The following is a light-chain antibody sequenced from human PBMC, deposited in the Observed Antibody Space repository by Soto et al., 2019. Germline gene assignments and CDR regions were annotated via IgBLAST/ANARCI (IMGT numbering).Light chain of an antibody. CDR3: QQYYSYPPWT. V-gene: IGKV1-8*01. CDR2: AAS. CDR1: QGISSY. J-gene: IGKJ1*01. Sequence: AIRMTHSPSSLSASTGDRVTITCRASQGISSYLAWYQQKPGKAPKLLIYAASTLQSGVPSRFSGSGSGTDFTLTISCLQSEDFATYYCQQYYSYPPWTFGQGTKLDIK.